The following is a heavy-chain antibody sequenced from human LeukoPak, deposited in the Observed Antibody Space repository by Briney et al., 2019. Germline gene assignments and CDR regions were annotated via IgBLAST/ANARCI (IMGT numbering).Heavy chain of an antibody. CDR2: ISGSGGST. V-gene: IGHV3-23*01. CDR1: GFTFSSYA. D-gene: IGHD1-26*01. Sequence: GGSLRLSCAASGFTFSSYAMSWVRQAPGKGLEWVSAISGSGGSTYYADSVKGRFTISRDNSKNTLYLQMNSLRAKDTAVYYCAKVEWELLAFDYWGQGTLVTVSS. CDR3: AKVEWELLAFDY. J-gene: IGHJ4*02.